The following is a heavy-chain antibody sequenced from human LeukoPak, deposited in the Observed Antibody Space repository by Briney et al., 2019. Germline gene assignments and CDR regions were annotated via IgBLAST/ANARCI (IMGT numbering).Heavy chain of an antibody. CDR3: ARDKYETSGCFDY. CDR2: ISRSGTTI. D-gene: IGHD3-22*01. CDR1: EFTLSDYY. Sequence: GGSLRLSCAASEFTLSDYYMSWIRQAPGKGLEWVSYISRSGTTIYYADSVKGRLTISRDNAKNSLYLQMNSLRADDTAVYFCARDKYETSGCFDYWGQGALVTVSS. V-gene: IGHV3-11*01. J-gene: IGHJ4*02.